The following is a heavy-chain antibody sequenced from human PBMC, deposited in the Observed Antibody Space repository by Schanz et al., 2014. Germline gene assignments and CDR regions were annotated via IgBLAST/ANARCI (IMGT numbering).Heavy chain of an antibody. Sequence: QVQLVESGGGVVQPGRSRRISCEASGFTFSSYGMHWVRQAPGKGLEWVAVISYDGNNEDYADSVKGRFSISRDNSQNTLYLQMDSLRPEDTAVYFCAKDTGYCHGGACYCFEYWGLGILVTVSS. V-gene: IGHV3-30*18. D-gene: IGHD2-8*02. J-gene: IGHJ4*02. CDR3: AKDTGYCHGGACYCFEY. CDR1: GFTFSSYG. CDR2: ISYDGNNE.